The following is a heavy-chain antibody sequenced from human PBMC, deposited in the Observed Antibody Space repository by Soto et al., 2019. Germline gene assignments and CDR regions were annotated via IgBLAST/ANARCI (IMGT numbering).Heavy chain of an antibody. CDR2: TYYRSRWYS. Sequence: SQTLSLTCVGSGDTVSSNSVAWNWVRQSPSRGLEWSGRTYYRSRWYSDYAVSVRSRIDINADTSKNQVSLQLNSVTPEGTAVYYCARSEEDSDYYYYGMDVWGQGTTVTVSS. J-gene: IGHJ6*02. V-gene: IGHV6-1*01. CDR1: GDTVSSNSVA. CDR3: ARSEEDSDYYYYGMDV. D-gene: IGHD2-15*01.